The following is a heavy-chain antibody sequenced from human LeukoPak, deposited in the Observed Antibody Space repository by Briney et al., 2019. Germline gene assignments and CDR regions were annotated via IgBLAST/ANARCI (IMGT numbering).Heavy chain of an antibody. CDR3: ARYIRTYYYYYGMDV. CDR2: ISSSSSYI. V-gene: IGHV3-21*04. CDR1: GFTFSSYS. Sequence: PGGSLRLSCVASGFTFSSYSMNWVRQAPGKGLEWVSSISSSSSYIYYADSVKGRFTISRDNSKNTLYLQMNSLRAEDTAVYYCARYIRTYYYYYGMDVWGQGTTVTVSS. J-gene: IGHJ6*02.